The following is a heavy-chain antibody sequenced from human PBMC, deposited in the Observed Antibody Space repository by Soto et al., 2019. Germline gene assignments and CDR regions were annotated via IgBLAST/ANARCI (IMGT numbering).Heavy chain of an antibody. CDR2: TYYRSKWYN. J-gene: IGHJ6*02. CDR3: ARADRVKGMDV. CDR1: GDSVSSNSAA. V-gene: IGHV6-1*01. Sequence: SQTLSLTCAISGDSVSSNSAAWTWIRQSPSRGLEWLGRTYYRSKWYNDYAVSVKSRITINPDTSKNQFSLQLSSVTPEDTAVYYCARADRVKGMDVWGQGTTVTVS. D-gene: IGHD3-22*01.